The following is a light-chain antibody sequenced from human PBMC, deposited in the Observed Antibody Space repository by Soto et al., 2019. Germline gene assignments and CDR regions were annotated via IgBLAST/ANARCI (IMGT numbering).Light chain of an antibody. Sequence: EIVMTQSPVTLSVSPGERATLSCRASQSVSSSLAWYQQQPGQAPRVLIYAASTRATGIPARFSGSGSGTEFTLTISSLQPDDFATYYCLQYETYWTFGQGTKVDIK. J-gene: IGKJ1*01. CDR1: QSVSSS. V-gene: IGKV3-15*01. CDR3: LQYETYWT. CDR2: AAS.